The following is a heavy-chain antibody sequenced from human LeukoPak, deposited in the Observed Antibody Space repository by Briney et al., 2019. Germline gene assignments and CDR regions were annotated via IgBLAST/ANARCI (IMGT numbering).Heavy chain of an antibody. J-gene: IGHJ4*02. D-gene: IGHD3-10*01. CDR1: GFTFSRYA. V-gene: IGHV3-64D*06. CDR3: VKDSSSGSYFDY. CDR2: ISSNGGST. Sequence: GGSLRLSCSASGFTFSRYAMHWVRQAPGKGLEYGSAISSNGGSTYYADSVKGRFTISRDNSRNTLHLQMSSLRVEDTAVYYCVKDSSSGSYFDYWGQGTLVTVSS.